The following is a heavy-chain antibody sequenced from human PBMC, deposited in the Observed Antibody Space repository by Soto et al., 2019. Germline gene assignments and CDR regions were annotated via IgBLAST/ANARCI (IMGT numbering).Heavy chain of an antibody. J-gene: IGHJ4*02. D-gene: IGHD3-9*01. CDR2: IYYNGST. V-gene: IGHV4-30-4*01. Sequence: SETLSLTCTVSGGSISSGDYYWSWIRQPPGKGLEWIGYIYYNGSTYYNPSLKSRVTISVDTSKNQFSLKLSSVTAADTAVYYCASATNDILTIFDYWGQGTLVTVSS. CDR1: GGSISSGDYY. CDR3: ASATNDILTIFDY.